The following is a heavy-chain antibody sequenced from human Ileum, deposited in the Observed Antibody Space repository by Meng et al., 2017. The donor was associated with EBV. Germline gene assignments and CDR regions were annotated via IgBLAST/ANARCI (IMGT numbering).Heavy chain of an antibody. CDR1: DSTSRGNW. V-gene: IGHV4-4*02. CDR2: ILHGSST. D-gene: IGHD6-19*01. CDR3: ATVGQWLPIDY. Sequence: DSTSRGNWCGWCLHPPGKVLQWFVKILHGSSTNYNPSLISRLTISVDKSKNQFSPNQSSVTAADTTVYYCATVGQWLPIDYWGQGTLVTVSS. J-gene: IGHJ4*02.